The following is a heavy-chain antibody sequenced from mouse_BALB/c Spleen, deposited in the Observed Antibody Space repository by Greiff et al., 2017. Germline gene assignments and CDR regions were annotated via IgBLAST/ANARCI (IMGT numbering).Heavy chain of an antibody. Sequence: QVQLKQSGAELVRPGTSVKVSCKASGYAFTNYLIEWVKQRPGQGLEWIGVINPGSGGTNYNEKFKGKATLTADKSSSTAYMQLSSLTSDDSAVYFCARGAHYGNYAMDYWGQGTSVTVSS. D-gene: IGHD2-1*01. V-gene: IGHV1-54*01. CDR3: ARGAHYGNYAMDY. CDR1: GYAFTNYL. J-gene: IGHJ4*01. CDR2: INPGSGGT.